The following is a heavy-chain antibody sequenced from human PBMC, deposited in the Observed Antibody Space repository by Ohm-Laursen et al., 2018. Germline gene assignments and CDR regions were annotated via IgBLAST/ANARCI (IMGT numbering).Heavy chain of an antibody. D-gene: IGHD1-26*01. Sequence: SLRLSCTASGFTFSSHGMHWVRQAPGKGLEWVAVISYDGSNKYYEDSVKGRFTISRDNSKNTLYLQMNSLGAEDTALYSCARDRGRVGATRGTRFDYWGQGTLVTVSS. CDR1: GFTFSSHG. CDR3: ARDRGRVGATRGTRFDY. J-gene: IGHJ4*02. CDR2: ISYDGSNK. V-gene: IGHV3-30*03.